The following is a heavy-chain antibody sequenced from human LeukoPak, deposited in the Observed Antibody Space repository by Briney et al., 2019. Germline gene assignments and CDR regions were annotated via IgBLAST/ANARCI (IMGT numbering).Heavy chain of an antibody. V-gene: IGHV4-34*01. CDR2: INHSGST. Sequence: SETLSLTCAVYGGSFSGYYWSWIRQPPGKGLEWIGEINHSGSTNYNPSLKSRVTISVDTSKNQFSLKLSSVTAADTAVYYCARSPGYSYARDDYGGQGTVVTVSS. J-gene: IGHJ4*02. CDR1: GGSFSGYY. CDR3: ARSPGYSYARDDY. D-gene: IGHD5-18*01.